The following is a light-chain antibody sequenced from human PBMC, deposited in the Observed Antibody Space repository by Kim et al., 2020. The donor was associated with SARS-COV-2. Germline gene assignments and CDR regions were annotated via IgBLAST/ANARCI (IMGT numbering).Light chain of an antibody. Sequence: TLSSGYSNYKVDWYQQRPGKGPRFVLRVGSGGIVGSKGDGIPDRFSVLGSGLNRYLTIKNIQEEDESDYHCGADHGSGSNFVWVFGGGTQLTVL. J-gene: IGLJ3*02. CDR3: GADHGSGSNFVWV. V-gene: IGLV9-49*01. CDR1: SGYSNYK. CDR2: VGSGGIVG.